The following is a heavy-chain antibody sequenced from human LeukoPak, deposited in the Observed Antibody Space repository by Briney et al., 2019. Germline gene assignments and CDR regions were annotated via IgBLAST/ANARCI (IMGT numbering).Heavy chain of an antibody. CDR1: GFTFSSYE. CDR3: ARSQGGTMSLRHFDL. Sequence: GGSLRLSCAASGFTFSSYEMNWVRQAPGKGLEWVSVINSAGNAYYADSVKGRFTISRDNSKNMLYLQMNSLRAEDTAVYHCARSQGGTMSLRHFDLWGRGTLVTVSS. J-gene: IGHJ2*01. D-gene: IGHD3-22*01. V-gene: IGHV3-53*01. CDR2: INSAGNA.